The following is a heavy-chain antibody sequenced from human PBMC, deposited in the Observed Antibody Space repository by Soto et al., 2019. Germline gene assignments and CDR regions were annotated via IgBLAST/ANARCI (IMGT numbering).Heavy chain of an antibody. CDR2: ISGSGGST. V-gene: IGHV3-23*01. J-gene: IGHJ4*02. CDR3: AKDRGDSSGYPSYYFDY. CDR1: GFTFSSYA. Sequence: EVQLLESGGGLVQPGGSLRLSCAASGFTFSSYAMSWVRQAPGKGLEWVSAISGSGGSTYYADSVKGRFTISRDNSENTLYLQMNSLRAEDTAVYYCAKDRGDSSGYPSYYFDYWGQGTLVTVSS. D-gene: IGHD3-22*01.